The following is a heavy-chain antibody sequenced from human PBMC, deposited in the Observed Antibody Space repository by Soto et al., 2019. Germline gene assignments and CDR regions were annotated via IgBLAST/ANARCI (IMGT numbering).Heavy chain of an antibody. D-gene: IGHD3-9*01. J-gene: IGHJ4*02. CDR3: ARVRASRVLRYFDWLYGYFDY. CDR1: GYSISSGYY. CDR2: IYHSGST. V-gene: IGHV4-38-2*01. Sequence: SETLSLTCAVSGYSISSGYYWGWIRQPRGKGLEWIGSIYHSGSTYYNPSLKSRVTISVDTSKNQFSLKLSSVTAADTAVYYCARVRASRVLRYFDWLYGYFDYWGQGTLVTVSS.